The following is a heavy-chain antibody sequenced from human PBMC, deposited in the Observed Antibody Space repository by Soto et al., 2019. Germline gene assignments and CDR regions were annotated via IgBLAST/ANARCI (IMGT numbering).Heavy chain of an antibody. CDR1: GYTFTGYY. CDR3: AVSGAPSIAARPENPPSEYYYYYGMDV. Sequence: ASVKVSCKASGYTFTGYYMHWVRQAPGQGLEWMGWINPNSGGTNYAQKFQGWVTMTRDTSISTAYMELSRLSSDDTAVYYCAVSGAPSIAARPENPPSEYYYYYGMDVWGRGTTGTVSS. J-gene: IGHJ6*02. D-gene: IGHD6-6*01. CDR2: INPNSGGT. V-gene: IGHV1-2*04.